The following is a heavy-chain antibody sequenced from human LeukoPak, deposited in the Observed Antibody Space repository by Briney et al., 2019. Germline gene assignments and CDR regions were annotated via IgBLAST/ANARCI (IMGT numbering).Heavy chain of an antibody. CDR2: IYYSGIT. Sequence: PSETLSLTCTVSGGSISSYYWSWIRQPPGKGREWIGYIYYSGITDYNPSLRSRVTISVDTSKNQSSLKLSSVTAADTAVYYCAREDYCGGGSCYSGYFQHWGQGTLVTVSS. CDR1: GGSISSYY. D-gene: IGHD2-15*01. J-gene: IGHJ1*01. CDR3: AREDYCGGGSCYSGYFQH. V-gene: IGHV4-59*01.